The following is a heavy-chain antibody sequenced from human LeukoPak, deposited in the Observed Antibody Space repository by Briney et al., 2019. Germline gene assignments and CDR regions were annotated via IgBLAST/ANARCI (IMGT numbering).Heavy chain of an antibody. J-gene: IGHJ1*01. CDR2: IYSGGST. V-gene: IGHV3-66*01. D-gene: IGHD2-15*01. CDR1: GFSVSNNY. Sequence: GGSLRLSCAASGFSVSNNYMSWVRQAPGKGLEWVSVIYSGGSTSYADSVKGRFTISRDNSKNTLYLQMNSLRAEDTAVYYCASDSYSPEYFQHWGQGTLVTVSS. CDR3: ASDSYSPEYFQH.